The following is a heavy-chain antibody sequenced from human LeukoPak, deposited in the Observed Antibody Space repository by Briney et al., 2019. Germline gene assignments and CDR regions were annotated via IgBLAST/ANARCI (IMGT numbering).Heavy chain of an antibody. J-gene: IGHJ3*02. D-gene: IGHD3-22*01. CDR2: INHSGST. CDR3: ARDPGYYYDSSGYYWPDAFDI. V-gene: IGHV4-34*01. Sequence: SETLSLTCAVYGGSFSGYYWSWIRQPPGKGLEWIGEINHSGSTNYNPSLKSRVTISVDTSKNQFSLKLSSVTAADTAVYYCARDPGYYYDSSGYYWPDAFDIWGQGTMVTVSS. CDR1: GGSFSGYY.